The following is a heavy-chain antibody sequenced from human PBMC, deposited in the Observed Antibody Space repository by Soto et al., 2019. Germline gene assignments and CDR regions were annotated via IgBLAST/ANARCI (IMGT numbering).Heavy chain of an antibody. CDR2: VYYSGNT. Sequence: QVQLQESGPGLVKPAETLSLTCSVSGGSLSSYYWTWIRQPPGQGLEWIGYVYYSGNTNYHPSLKSRVTMSVATSTPQFSLELGSLTAAATALYYCAERPWADYGSISDPCAQGTLVTVAS. J-gene: IGHJ5*02. D-gene: IGHD4-17*01. V-gene: IGHV4-59*01. CDR1: GGSLSSYY. CDR3: AERPWADYGSISDP.